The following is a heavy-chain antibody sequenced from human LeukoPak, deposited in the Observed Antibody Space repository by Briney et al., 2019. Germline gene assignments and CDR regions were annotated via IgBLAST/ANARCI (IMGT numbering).Heavy chain of an antibody. J-gene: IGHJ3*02. D-gene: IGHD3-22*01. CDR1: GGSFSGYY. V-gene: IGHV4-34*01. Sequence: SETLSLTCAVYGGSFSGYYWSWIRQPPGKGLEWIGEINHSGSTNYNPSLKSRVTISVDTSKNQFSLKLSSVTAADTAVYYCARDPRVYDSSGYYSYDAFDIWGQGTMVTVSS. CDR3: ARDPRVYDSSGYYSYDAFDI. CDR2: INHSGST.